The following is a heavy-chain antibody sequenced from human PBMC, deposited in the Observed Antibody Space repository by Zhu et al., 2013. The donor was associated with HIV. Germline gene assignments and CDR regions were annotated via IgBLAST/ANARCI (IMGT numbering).Heavy chain of an antibody. D-gene: IGHD3-10*01. CDR2: INPSGSTT. Sequence: VQSGAEVKKPGASVRVSCKASGYSFSTYGISWVRQVPGEGLEWMGVINPSGSTTTYAQKFQGRVLITRGSSTSTAYMELSSLTFEDTAIYYCARGPTNYRFDYWGQGTLISVS. V-gene: IGHV1-18*01. CDR3: ARGPTNYRFDY. J-gene: IGHJ4*02. CDR1: GYSFSTYG.